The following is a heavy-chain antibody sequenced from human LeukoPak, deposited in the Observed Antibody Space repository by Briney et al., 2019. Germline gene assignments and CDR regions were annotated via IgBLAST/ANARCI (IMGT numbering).Heavy chain of an antibody. CDR3: AREGRRSTPGY. CDR1: GDSITNYY. Sequence: SETLSLTCSVSGDSITNYYWTWVRHPAGKGLEWIVRISTSGVPNYSPSLKSRVPMSVDTSKNQFSLKLSSVTAADTAVYYCAREGRRSTPGYWGQGTLVTVFS. J-gene: IGHJ4*02. D-gene: IGHD2-15*01. V-gene: IGHV4-4*07. CDR2: ISTSGVP.